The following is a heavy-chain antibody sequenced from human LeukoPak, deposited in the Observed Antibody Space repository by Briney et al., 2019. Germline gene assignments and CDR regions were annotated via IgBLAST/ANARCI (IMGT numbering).Heavy chain of an antibody. D-gene: IGHD6-13*01. CDR2: MSPIFGTA. J-gene: IGHJ4*02. CDR1: VYTVTGYY. V-gene: IGHV1-69*13. Sequence: SVKVSFKASVYTVTGYYMHWVRQPPRQGLEWMGGMSPIFGTANYAQKFQGRVTITADHSTSTAYMELSSLRSEDTAVYYCARSRIIAAAGPYYFDYWGQGTLVTVSS. CDR3: ARSRIIAAAGPYYFDY.